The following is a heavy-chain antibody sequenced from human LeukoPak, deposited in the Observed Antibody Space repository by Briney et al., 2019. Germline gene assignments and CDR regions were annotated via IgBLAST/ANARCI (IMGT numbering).Heavy chain of an antibody. V-gene: IGHV1-18*01. Sequence: ASVKLFCTASGYSFTTYDINWVRQAPGQGLEWMGWISTYNGNTNYAQKLQGRVTMTIDTSTTTAYMELRSLRSDDTAVYYCAKGRRSSVFDYWGQGTLVTVSS. CDR2: ISTYNGNT. J-gene: IGHJ4*02. CDR1: GYSFTTYD. CDR3: AKGRRSSVFDY.